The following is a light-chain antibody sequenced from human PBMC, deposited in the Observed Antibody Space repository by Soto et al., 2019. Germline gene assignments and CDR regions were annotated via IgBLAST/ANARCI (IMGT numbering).Light chain of an antibody. Sequence: QSVLTQPASVSGSPGQSITISCTGTSSDVGRYNLVSWYQQHPGKAPKLMIYEGSKRPSGVSNRFSGSKSGNTASLTISGLQAEDEADYYCCSYAGSNTLIFGGGIKLTVL. CDR3: CSYAGSNTLI. CDR2: EGS. CDR1: SSDVGRYNL. J-gene: IGLJ2*01. V-gene: IGLV2-23*01.